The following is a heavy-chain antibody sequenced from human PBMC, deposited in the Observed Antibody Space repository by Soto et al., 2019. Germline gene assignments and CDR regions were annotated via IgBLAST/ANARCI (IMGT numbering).Heavy chain of an antibody. Sequence: QVQLVQSGAEVKKPGSSVKVSCKASGGTFSSYAISWVRQAPGQGLEWMGGIIPIFGTANYAQKFQGRVTITADECTSTAYMELSSLRSEDTAVYYCARDRAYGSGSYYNYWGQGTLVTVSS. CDR3: ARDRAYGSGSYYNY. V-gene: IGHV1-69*12. CDR2: IIPIFGTA. J-gene: IGHJ4*02. D-gene: IGHD3-10*01. CDR1: GGTFSSYA.